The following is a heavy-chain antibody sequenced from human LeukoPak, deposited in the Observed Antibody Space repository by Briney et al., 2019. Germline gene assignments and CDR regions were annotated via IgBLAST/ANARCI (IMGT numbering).Heavy chain of an antibody. V-gene: IGHV1-8*03. J-gene: IGHJ4*02. CDR2: MNPNSGNT. CDR1: GYTFTSYD. CDR3: ARSSTVGFTSLVNGDY. Sequence: GASVKVSCKASGYTFTSYDINWVRQATGQGLEWMGWMNPNSGNTGYAQKFQGRVTITRNTSISTAYMELSSLRSEDTAVYYCARSSTVGFTSLVNGDYWGQGTLVTVSS. D-gene: IGHD4-23*01.